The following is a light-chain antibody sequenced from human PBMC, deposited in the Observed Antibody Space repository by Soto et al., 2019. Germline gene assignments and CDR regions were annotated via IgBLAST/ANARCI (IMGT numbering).Light chain of an antibody. CDR1: TSDVGGYNL. Sequence: QSALAQPASVSGAPGQSITISCSGTTSDVGGYNLGSLYQQHTAKAPKLLIYEGTQRPSGVSSRFSCAKSRNTASLPIAGLQAADEGDYDCCSYTSSSSYSFRNRKKVSVL. CDR2: EGT. J-gene: IGLJ1*01. V-gene: IGLV2-23*01. CDR3: CSYTSSSSYS.